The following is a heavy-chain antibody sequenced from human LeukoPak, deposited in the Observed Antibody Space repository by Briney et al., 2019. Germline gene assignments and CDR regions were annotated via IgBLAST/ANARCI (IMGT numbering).Heavy chain of an antibody. CDR2: IYYSGST. CDR3: ARHSLGYCSSTSCPFDY. Sequence: SETLSLTCTVSGGSISSSSYYWGWIRQPPGKGLERIGSIYYSGSTYYNPSLKSRVTISVDTSKNQFSLKLSSVTAADTAVYYCARHSLGYCSSTSCPFDYWGQGTLVTVSS. D-gene: IGHD2-2*01. J-gene: IGHJ4*02. V-gene: IGHV4-39*01. CDR1: GGSISSSSYY.